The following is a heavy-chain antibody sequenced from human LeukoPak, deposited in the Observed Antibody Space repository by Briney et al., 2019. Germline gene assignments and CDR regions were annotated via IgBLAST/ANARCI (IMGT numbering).Heavy chain of an antibody. CDR1: GFTFSSYW. D-gene: IGHD3-22*01. CDR3: ARDPEDYYDSSAYYDGFDM. CDR2: IKHDGSVQ. V-gene: IGHV3-7*01. J-gene: IGHJ3*02. Sequence: GGSLRLSCAASGFTFSSYWMSWVRQAPGKGLEWVANIKHDGSVQYCVDSVKGRFTISRDNAKNSLYLQMNSPRAEDTAVYYCARDPEDYYDSSAYYDGFDMWGQGTMVTVSS.